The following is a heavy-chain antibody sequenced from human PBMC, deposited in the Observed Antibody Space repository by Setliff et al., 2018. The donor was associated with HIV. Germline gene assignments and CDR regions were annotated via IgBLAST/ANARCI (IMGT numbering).Heavy chain of an antibody. CDR3: AKERRGWYPDS. J-gene: IGHJ4*02. CDR2: SNSDGSIT. D-gene: IGHD6-19*01. CDR1: GFTFSGYW. V-gene: IGHV3-74*01. Sequence: GESLKISCAASGFTFSGYWMTWVRQAPGKGLVWVSRSNSDGSITDYADSVKGRCTISRDNSKNTLYLQMNSLKTEDTAVYFCAKERRGWYPDSWGQGTLVTVSS.